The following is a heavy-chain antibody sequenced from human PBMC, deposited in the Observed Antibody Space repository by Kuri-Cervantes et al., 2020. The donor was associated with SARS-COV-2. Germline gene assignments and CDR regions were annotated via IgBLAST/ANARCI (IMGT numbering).Heavy chain of an antibody. V-gene: IGHV1-46*01. D-gene: IGHD6-13*01. Sequence: ASVKVSCKASGYTFTSYYMHWVRQAPGQGLEWMGIINPSGGSTSYAQKFQGRVTMTRDTSTSTVYMELSSLRSEDTAVYYFARTRIAAAGTDAFDIWGQGTMVTVSS. J-gene: IGHJ3*02. CDR1: GYTFTSYY. CDR3: ARTRIAAAGTDAFDI. CDR2: INPSGGST.